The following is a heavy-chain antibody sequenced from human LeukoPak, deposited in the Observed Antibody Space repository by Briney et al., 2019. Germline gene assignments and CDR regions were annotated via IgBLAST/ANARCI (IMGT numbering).Heavy chain of an antibody. Sequence: ASVKVSCKASRGTFSSYATSWVRQAPAQGLEWMGRLIPIFGTTNYAQKSQGRVTITTDEHKSTAYMDVSSLSSEHTAVYYCASGGVTTSLDYWGQGTLVTVSS. CDR2: LIPIFGTT. D-gene: IGHD4-17*01. J-gene: IGHJ4*02. V-gene: IGHV1-69*05. CDR3: ASGGVTTSLDY. CDR1: RGTFSSYA.